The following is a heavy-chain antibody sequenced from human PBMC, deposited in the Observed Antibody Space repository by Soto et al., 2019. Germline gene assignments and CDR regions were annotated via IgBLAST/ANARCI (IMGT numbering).Heavy chain of an antibody. D-gene: IGHD1-26*01. Sequence: PSETLSLTCAVLGGSFSGYYWSWIRQPPGKGLEWIGEINHSGSTNYNPSLKSRVTISVDTSKNQFSLKLSSVTAADTAVYYCAVFHSTTVGYWGQGTLVTVSS. CDR2: INHSGST. J-gene: IGHJ4*02. CDR3: AVFHSTTVGY. CDR1: GGSFSGYY. V-gene: IGHV4-34*01.